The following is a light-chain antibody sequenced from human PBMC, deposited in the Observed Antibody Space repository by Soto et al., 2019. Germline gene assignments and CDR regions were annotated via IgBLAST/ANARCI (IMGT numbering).Light chain of an antibody. Sequence: EIVLTQSPGTLSLSPGERATLSCRASQSVGKNYLAWFQQKPGQAPRLLIHHASCRANDIPDRIGGSVSGTDFTLTISRLEPEDFVVYYCLQYATSPLTFGGGTKMEIK. CDR3: LQYATSPLT. J-gene: IGKJ4*01. V-gene: IGKV3-20*01. CDR1: QSVGKNY. CDR2: HAS.